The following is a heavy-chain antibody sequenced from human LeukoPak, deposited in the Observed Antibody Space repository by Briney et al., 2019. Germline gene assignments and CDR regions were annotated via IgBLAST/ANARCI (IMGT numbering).Heavy chain of an antibody. D-gene: IGHD3-16*01. CDR1: GYRFTSYW. CDR3: ARRGKGILLRSYYMDV. Sequence: PGESLKISCQGSGYRFTSYWIGWVRQMPGKGLEWMGIIYPGDSDTRYSPSFQGQVTISADKSISTAYLQWSSLKASDTAMYYCARRGKGILLRSYYMDVWGKGTTVTVSS. J-gene: IGHJ6*03. CDR2: IYPGDSDT. V-gene: IGHV5-51*01.